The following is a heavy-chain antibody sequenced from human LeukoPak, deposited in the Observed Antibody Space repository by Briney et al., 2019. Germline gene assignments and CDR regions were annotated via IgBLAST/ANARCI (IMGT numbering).Heavy chain of an antibody. CDR2: MYYRGST. CDR3: ARHGRDGYNYGPVVYY. J-gene: IGHJ4*02. D-gene: IGHD5-24*01. V-gene: IGHV4-39*01. Sequence: PSETLSLTCTVSGGSISSSSYYWGWIRQSPGKGLEWIGCMYYRGSTYYNPSRKSRVTLSVDTPKNQFSLKLSSVTAADTAVYYCARHGRDGYNYGPVVYYWGQGTLVTVSS. CDR1: GGSISSSSYY.